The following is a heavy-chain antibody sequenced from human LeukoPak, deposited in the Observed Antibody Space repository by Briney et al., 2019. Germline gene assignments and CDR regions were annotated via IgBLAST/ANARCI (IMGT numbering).Heavy chain of an antibody. J-gene: IGHJ4*02. CDR1: GFTFSSYG. V-gene: IGHV3-30*03. CDR3: ARSSGWYG. Sequence: RGSLRFSCAASGFTFSSYGMHWVRQAPGKGLEWVAVISYDGSNKYYADSVKGRFTISRDNAKNSLYLQMNSLRAEDTAVYYCARSSGWYGWGQRTMVPGSS. CDR2: ISYDGSNK. D-gene: IGHD6-19*01.